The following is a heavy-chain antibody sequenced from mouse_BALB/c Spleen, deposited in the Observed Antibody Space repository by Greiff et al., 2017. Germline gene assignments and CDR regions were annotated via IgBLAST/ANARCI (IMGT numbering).Heavy chain of an antibody. Sequence: EVQRVESGAELVKPGASVKLSCTASGFNIKDTYMHWVKQRPEQGLEWIGRIDPANGNTKYDPKFQGKATITADTSSNTAYLQLSSLTSEDTAVYYCAYGYDGYAMDYWGQGTSVTVSS. D-gene: IGHD2-2*01. CDR1: GFNIKDTY. V-gene: IGHV14-3*02. CDR3: AYGYDGYAMDY. CDR2: IDPANGNT. J-gene: IGHJ4*01.